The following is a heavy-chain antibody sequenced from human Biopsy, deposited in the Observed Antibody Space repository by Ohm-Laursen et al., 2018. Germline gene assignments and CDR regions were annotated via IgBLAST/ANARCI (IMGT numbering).Heavy chain of an antibody. D-gene: IGHD5-18*01. CDR3: ARDPRDTALGIFDY. Sequence: SLRLSCAASGFTFSVYAMHWVRQAPGKGLEWVAIIWYDGSSEHYADSVKGRFTISRDNSKNMLYLQMNTLRDADTAVYYCARDPRDTALGIFDYWGLGTTVTVSS. CDR2: IWYDGSSE. CDR1: GFTFSVYA. V-gene: IGHV3-33*01. J-gene: IGHJ4*02.